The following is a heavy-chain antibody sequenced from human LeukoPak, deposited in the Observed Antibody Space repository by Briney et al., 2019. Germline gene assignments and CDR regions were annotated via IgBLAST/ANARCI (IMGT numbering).Heavy chain of an antibody. V-gene: IGHV1-2*02. D-gene: IGHD3-3*01. CDR3: ARGNGLDFWSGWSDYYYYYMDV. J-gene: IGHJ6*03. CDR1: GYNFTGYH. CDR2: INPNSGGT. Sequence: GASVKVSCKASGYNFTGYHFHWVRQAPGQGLEWMGWINPNSGGTNYAQKFQGRVTMTRDTSISTAYMELSRLRSDDTAVYYCARGNGLDFWSGWSDYYYYYMDVWGKGTTVTVSS.